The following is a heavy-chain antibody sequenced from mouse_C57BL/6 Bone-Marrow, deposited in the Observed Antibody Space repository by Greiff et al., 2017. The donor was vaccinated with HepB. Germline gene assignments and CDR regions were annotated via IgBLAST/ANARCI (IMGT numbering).Heavy chain of an antibody. V-gene: IGHV14-4*01. CDR2: IDPENGDI. CDR1: GFNIKDDY. J-gene: IGHJ2*01. CDR3: NFCYFDY. Sequence: EVQLQQSGAELVRPGASVKLSCTASGFNIKDDYMHWVKQRPEQGLEWIGWIDPENGDIEYASKFQGKATITADTSSNTAYLQLSSLTSEDTAVYYCNFCYFDYWGQGTTLTVSS.